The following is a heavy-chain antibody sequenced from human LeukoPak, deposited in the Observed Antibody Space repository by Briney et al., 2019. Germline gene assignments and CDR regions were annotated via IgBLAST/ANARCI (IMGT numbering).Heavy chain of an antibody. D-gene: IGHD1-26*01. Sequence: GGSLRLSCAASGFIFSNSTVHWVRQAPGKGLEWVALISYDGNNKYSADSVKGRFTISRDNSKNTLYLQIDRLRTEDTAVYYCVRDGSEELTYMDVWGKGTTDTVSS. V-gene: IGHV3-30-3*01. J-gene: IGHJ6*03. CDR3: VRDGSEELTYMDV. CDR1: GFIFSNST. CDR2: ISYDGNNK.